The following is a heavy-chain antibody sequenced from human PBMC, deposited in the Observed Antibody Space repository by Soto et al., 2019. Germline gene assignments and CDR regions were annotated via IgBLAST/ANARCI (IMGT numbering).Heavy chain of an antibody. V-gene: IGHV1-2*02. Sequence: ASVKVSCKASGYTFSGFYMHWVRQSPGQGLEWMGWINPNSGGTKSAEKFQGRVTMTRDTSISTAYMELSRLTSDDTAVYYCASAAVTGTAGLDFWGQGTQVTVSS. CDR3: ASAAVTGTAGLDF. CDR1: GYTFSGFY. D-gene: IGHD6-19*01. CDR2: INPNSGGT. J-gene: IGHJ4*02.